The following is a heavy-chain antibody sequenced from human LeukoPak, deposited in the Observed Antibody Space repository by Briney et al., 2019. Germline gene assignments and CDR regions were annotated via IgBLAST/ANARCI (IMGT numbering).Heavy chain of an antibody. D-gene: IGHD6-6*01. CDR1: GFTFSSYG. CDR3: AKSLGSSSWYFYYGMDV. CDR2: ISGSDGST. Sequence: PGRSLRLSCAASGFTFSSYGMHWVRQAPGKGLEWVSGISGSDGSTYYADSVKGRFTISRDNSKNRLYLLMNSLRAEDTALYYCAKSLGSSSWYFYYGMDVWGQGTTVTVSS. J-gene: IGHJ6*02. V-gene: IGHV3-23*01.